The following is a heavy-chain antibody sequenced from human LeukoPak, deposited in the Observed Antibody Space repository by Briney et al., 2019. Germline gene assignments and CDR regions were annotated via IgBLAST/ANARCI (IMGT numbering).Heavy chain of an antibody. D-gene: IGHD6-6*01. V-gene: IGHV4-61*02. J-gene: IGHJ4*02. Sequence: PSDTLSLTCTVSGGSINSGTYYWSWIPPPPGEGLEWIGRMYTSGSTNYNPSHESRVTISVDTSKNQFSLKLSSVTAADTAVYYCARGEKGSSSGSINYWGQGTLVTVSS. CDR1: GGSINSGTYY. CDR2: MYTSGST. CDR3: ARGEKGSSSGSINY.